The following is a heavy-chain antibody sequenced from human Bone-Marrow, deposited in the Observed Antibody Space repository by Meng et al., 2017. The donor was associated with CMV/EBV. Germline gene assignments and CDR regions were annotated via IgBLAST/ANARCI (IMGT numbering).Heavy chain of an antibody. CDR3: TTGHFDY. Sequence: GESLKISCAASGFTFSSYEMNWVRQAPGKGLEWVSYISSSGSTIYYADSVKGRFTISRDNSENTLYLQMNSLRAEDTAVYYCTTGHFDYWGQGMLVTVSS. CDR2: ISSSGSTI. J-gene: IGHJ4*02. CDR1: GFTFSSYE. V-gene: IGHV3-48*03.